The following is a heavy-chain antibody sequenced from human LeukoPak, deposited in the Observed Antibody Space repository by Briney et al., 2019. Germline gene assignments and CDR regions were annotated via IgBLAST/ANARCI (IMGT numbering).Heavy chain of an antibody. CDR2: INPNSGGT. CDR1: GYTFTGYY. J-gene: IGHJ4*02. V-gene: IGHV1-2*04. CDR3: ARGLGSCSGKSPDY. D-gene: IGHD2-2*01. Sequence: ASVKVSCKACGYTFTGYYMHWVRQAPGQGLEWMGWINPNSGGTNYAQKFQGWVTMTRDTSISTAYMELSRLRSDDTAVYYCARGLGSCSGKSPDYWGQGTLVTVSS.